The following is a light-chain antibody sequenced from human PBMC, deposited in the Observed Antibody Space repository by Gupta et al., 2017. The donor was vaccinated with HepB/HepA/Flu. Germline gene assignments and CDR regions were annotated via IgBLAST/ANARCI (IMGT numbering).Light chain of an antibody. V-gene: IGKV3D-20*01. CDR1: QSVRSSY. CDR2: DAS. CDR3: QQDGSSPIT. Sequence: EIGLTQSPATLSLSPGERATLSCGASQSVRSSYLAWYQQKPGRAPRLLIYDASSRATGIPDRFSGSGSGTDFTLTISRLEPGDFAVYYCQQDGSSPITFGQGTQLEIK. J-gene: IGKJ5*01.